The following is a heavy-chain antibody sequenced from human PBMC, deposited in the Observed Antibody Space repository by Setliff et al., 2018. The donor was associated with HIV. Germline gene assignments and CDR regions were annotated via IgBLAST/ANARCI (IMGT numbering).Heavy chain of an antibody. Sequence: SETLSLTCAVYGGSFSGYSWTWIRQPPGKGLEWIGDINHSGSTYDNPSLKSRVTISFDTSKNQFSLILTSVTAADTAVYYCATQGLTVPIPGGYFQHWGPGILVTVSS. J-gene: IGHJ1*01. D-gene: IGHD2-21*02. V-gene: IGHV4-34*01. CDR1: GGSFSGYS. CDR2: INHSGST. CDR3: ATQGLTVPIPGGYFQH.